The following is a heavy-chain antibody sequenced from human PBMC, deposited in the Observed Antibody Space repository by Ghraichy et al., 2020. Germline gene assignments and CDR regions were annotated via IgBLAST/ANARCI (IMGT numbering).Heavy chain of an antibody. CDR2: ISTSGTT. CDR1: GTSITSYY. CDR3: ARVSGGSDDFFDY. Sequence: SETLSLTCAVSGTSITSYYWSWIRQPAGKGLEWIGRISTSGTTNYNPSLKSRVTMSVDTSKDQFSLKLNSVSAADTAVYYCARVSGGSDDFFDYLGQGTLVTVSS. J-gene: IGHJ4*02. D-gene: IGHD2-15*01. V-gene: IGHV4-4*07.